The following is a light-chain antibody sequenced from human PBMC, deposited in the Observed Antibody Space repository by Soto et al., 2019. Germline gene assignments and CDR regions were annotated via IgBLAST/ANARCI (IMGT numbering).Light chain of an antibody. J-gene: IGKJ4*01. V-gene: IGKV3-15*01. CDR2: GAS. Sequence: EIVMTQSPATLSVSPGERATLACRASQSVRSNLAWYQQKPGQAPRLLIYGASTRATGIPARFSGSGSGTEFTLTISSLQSEDFAVYYCQQYNNWPLTFGGGTKGDIK. CDR1: QSVRSN. CDR3: QQYNNWPLT.